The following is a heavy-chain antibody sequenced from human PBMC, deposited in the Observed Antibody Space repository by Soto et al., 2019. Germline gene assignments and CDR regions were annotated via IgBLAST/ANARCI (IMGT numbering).Heavy chain of an antibody. J-gene: IGHJ4*02. CDR3: ARRWLQLGYFDY. Sequence: SETLSLTCTVSGGSISSGDYYWSWIRQPPGKGLEWIGYIYYSGSTYYNPSLKSRVTISVDTSKNQFSLKLSSVTAADTAVYYCARRWLQLGYFDYWGQGTLVTVSS. CDR2: IYYSGST. V-gene: IGHV4-30-4*01. CDR1: GGSISSGDYY. D-gene: IGHD5-12*01.